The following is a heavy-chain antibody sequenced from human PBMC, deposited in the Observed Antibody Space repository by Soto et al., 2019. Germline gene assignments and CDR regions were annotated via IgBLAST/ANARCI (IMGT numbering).Heavy chain of an antibody. D-gene: IGHD4-17*01. J-gene: IGHJ6*03. CDR3: ARDPPRTTVTKYYYYMDV. CDR1: GGSFSGYY. V-gene: IGHV4-34*01. Sequence: SETLSLTCAVYGGSFSGYYWSWIRQPPGKGLERIGEINHSGSTNYNPSLKSRVTISVDTSKNQFSLKLSSVTAADTAVYYCARDPPRTTVTKYYYYMDVWGKGTTVTVSS. CDR2: INHSGST.